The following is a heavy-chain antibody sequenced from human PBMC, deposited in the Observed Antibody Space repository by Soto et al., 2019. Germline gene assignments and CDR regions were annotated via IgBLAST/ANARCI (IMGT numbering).Heavy chain of an antibody. CDR2: IIDSGNYM. Sequence: GGSLRLSCAASGFTFSTYFMNWVRQAPGKGLEWVSSIIDSGNYMYYADSVKGRFTISRDNARNSLYLQMNSLTAEDTAVYYCAREGEGKTAYFDYWGQGALVTVSS. J-gene: IGHJ4*02. V-gene: IGHV3-21*01. CDR3: AREGEGKTAYFDY. D-gene: IGHD3-16*01. CDR1: GFTFSTYF.